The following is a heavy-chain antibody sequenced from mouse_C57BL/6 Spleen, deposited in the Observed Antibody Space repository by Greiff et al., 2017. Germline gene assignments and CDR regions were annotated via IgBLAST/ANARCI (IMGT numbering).Heavy chain of an antibody. D-gene: IGHD1-1*01. CDR2: LSTGDGDT. V-gene: IGHV1-82*01. CDR3: ASYGNTTVVAYYYAMGD. CDR1: GYAFSSSW. J-gene: IGHJ4*01. Sequence: QVKLKHSGPELVKPGASVTISCKASGYAFSSSWMNWVQQRPGKGLEWIGRLSTGDGDTNYTGKFKGKATLTADKSSSTAYMQLSSLTSEDSAVYVCASYGNTTVVAYYYAMGDWGQGTSVTVSS.